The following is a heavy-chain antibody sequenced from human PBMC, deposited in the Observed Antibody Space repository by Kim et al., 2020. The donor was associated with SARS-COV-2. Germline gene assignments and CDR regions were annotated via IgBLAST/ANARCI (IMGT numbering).Heavy chain of an antibody. CDR2: IIPIFGTA. Sequence: SVKVSCKASGGTFSSYAISWVRQAPGQGLEWMGGIIPIFGTANYAQKFQGRVTITADESTSTAYMELSSLRSEDTAVYYCARGGVVSNYYYYGMDVWGQGTTVTVSS. CDR3: ARGGVVSNYYYYGMDV. V-gene: IGHV1-69*13. D-gene: IGHD3-3*01. J-gene: IGHJ6*02. CDR1: GGTFSSYA.